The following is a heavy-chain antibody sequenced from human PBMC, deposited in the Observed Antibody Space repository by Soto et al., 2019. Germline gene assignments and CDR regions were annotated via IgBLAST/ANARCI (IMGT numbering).Heavy chain of an antibody. Sequence: GGSLRLSCAASGFTFSSYAMHWVRQAPGKGLEWVAVISYDGSNKYYADSVKGRFTISRDNSKNTLYLQMNSLRAEDTAVYYCARDEKYSSSPATDYWGQGTLVTVSS. D-gene: IGHD6-6*01. V-gene: IGHV3-30-3*01. J-gene: IGHJ4*02. CDR3: ARDEKYSSSPATDY. CDR1: GFTFSSYA. CDR2: ISYDGSNK.